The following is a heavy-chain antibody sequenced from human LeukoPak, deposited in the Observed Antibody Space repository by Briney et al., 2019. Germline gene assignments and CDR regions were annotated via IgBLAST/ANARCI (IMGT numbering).Heavy chain of an antibody. Sequence: PSETLSLTCTVSGGSLSSYYWSWIRQPPGKGLEWIGYIYYSGSTNYNPSLKSRVTISVDTSKNQFSLKLSSVTAADTAVYYCARKSRWFGESSWYFDLWGRGTLVTVSS. D-gene: IGHD3-10*01. V-gene: IGHV4-59*08. J-gene: IGHJ2*01. CDR1: GGSLSSYY. CDR2: IYYSGST. CDR3: ARKSRWFGESSWYFDL.